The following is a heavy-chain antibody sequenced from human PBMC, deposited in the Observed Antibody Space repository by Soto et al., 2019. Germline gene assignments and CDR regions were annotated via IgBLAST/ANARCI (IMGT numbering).Heavy chain of an antibody. J-gene: IGHJ5*02. Sequence: GGSLRLSCAASGFTFSSYSMNWVRQAPGKGLEWVSSISSSSSYIYYADSVKGRFTISRDNAKNSLYLQMNSLRAEDTAVYYCARSGPIAVAAPGKNWFDPWGQGTLVTVSS. CDR2: ISSSSSYI. CDR1: GFTFSSYS. CDR3: ARSGPIAVAAPGKNWFDP. D-gene: IGHD6-19*01. V-gene: IGHV3-21*01.